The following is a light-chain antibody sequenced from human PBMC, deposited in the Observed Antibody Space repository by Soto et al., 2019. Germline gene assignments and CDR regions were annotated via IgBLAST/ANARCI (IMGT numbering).Light chain of an antibody. Sequence: EIVMTQSPATLSLSPGERATLSCRASQSVSSKLAWYQQKPGQAPRLLIYGVSNRATGIPDRFSGSGSGTDFTLTISRLEPEDFAVYYCQQYGTSPRTFGQGTKVEIK. CDR3: QQYGTSPRT. CDR2: GVS. V-gene: IGKV3-20*01. CDR1: QSVSSK. J-gene: IGKJ1*01.